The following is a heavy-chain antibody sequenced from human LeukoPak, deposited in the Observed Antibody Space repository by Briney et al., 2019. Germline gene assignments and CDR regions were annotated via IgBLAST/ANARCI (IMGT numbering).Heavy chain of an antibody. CDR3: ASCSDDYGDYGWFDP. CDR1: GFTFSGYT. Sequence: PGGSLRLSCAASGFTFSGYTMTWVRQAPGKGLEWVSSISNSSTYVYYADSVKGRFTISRDNAKNSLYLQMNSLRAEDTAVYYCASCSDDYGDYGWFDPWGQGTLVTVSS. CDR2: ISNSSTYV. V-gene: IGHV3-21*01. J-gene: IGHJ5*02. D-gene: IGHD4-17*01.